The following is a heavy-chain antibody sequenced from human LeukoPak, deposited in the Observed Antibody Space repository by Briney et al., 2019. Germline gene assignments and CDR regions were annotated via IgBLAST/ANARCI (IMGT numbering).Heavy chain of an antibody. CDR1: GGSISSSSYY. J-gene: IGHJ4*02. CDR2: IYYSGST. D-gene: IGHD3-22*01. Sequence: PSETLSLTCTVSGGSISSSSYYWGWIRQPPGKGLEWIGSIYYSGSTYYNPSLKSRVTISVDTSKNQFSLKLSSVTAADTAVYYCAIPHYYDSSGYSDYWGQGTLVTVSS. V-gene: IGHV4-39*07. CDR3: AIPHYYDSSGYSDY.